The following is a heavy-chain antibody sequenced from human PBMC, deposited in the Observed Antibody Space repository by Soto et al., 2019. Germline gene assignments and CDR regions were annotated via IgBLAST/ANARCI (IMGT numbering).Heavy chain of an antibody. J-gene: IGHJ1*01. CDR1: GFTFSSYG. V-gene: IGHV3-30*03. D-gene: IGHD5-18*01. CDR3: ATERGYSYGYPEYFQH. CDR2: ISYDGSNK. Sequence: GGSLRLSCAASGFTFSSYGMHWVRQAPGKGLEWVAVISYDGSNKYYADSVKGRFTISRDNSKNTLYLQMNSLRAEDTAVYYCATERGYSYGYPEYFQHWGQGTLVTVSS.